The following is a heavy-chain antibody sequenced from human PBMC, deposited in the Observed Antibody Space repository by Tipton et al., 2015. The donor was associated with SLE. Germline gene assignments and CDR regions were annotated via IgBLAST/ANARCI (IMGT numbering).Heavy chain of an antibody. CDR2: IYHSGTA. D-gene: IGHD1-26*01. V-gene: IGHV4-38-2*01. CDR1: GFSISSGYY. J-gene: IGHJ5*01. Sequence: LRLSCAVSGFSISSGYYWGWIRQSPGKGLEWIGSIYHSGTANYNPSLKSRVTMSVDTSKNQFSLKLSSVTAADTAVYYCARGPSSSETYYTWFDSWGQGTLVTVSS. CDR3: ARGPSSSETYYTWFDS.